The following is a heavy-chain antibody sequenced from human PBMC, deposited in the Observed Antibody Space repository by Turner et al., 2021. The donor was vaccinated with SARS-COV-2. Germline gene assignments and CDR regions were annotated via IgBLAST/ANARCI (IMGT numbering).Heavy chain of an antibody. CDR2: IIPIFGTA. Sequence: QVQLVQSGTKVRKPGSSVKVSCQASGATFSSYAISWVRQAPGQGLEWMGGIIPIFGTANYAEKFQGRVTITADESTSTAYMELSSLRSEDTAVYYCARVGGLRPKYYHYYGMDVWGQGTTVTVSS. J-gene: IGHJ6*02. CDR3: ARVGGLRPKYYHYYGMDV. CDR1: GATFSSYA. D-gene: IGHD3-16*01. V-gene: IGHV1-69*12.